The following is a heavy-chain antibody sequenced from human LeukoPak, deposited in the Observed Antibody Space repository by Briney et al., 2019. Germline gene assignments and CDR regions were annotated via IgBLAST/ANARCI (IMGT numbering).Heavy chain of an antibody. V-gene: IGHV3-23*01. Sequence: GGSLRLSCAASGFTFSTYTMYWVRHPPGKRLEWVPIIGSSGGGIHYADSVKGRFTISRDNSKNALYLQMNSLRVEDTAVYYCAIDPNWGTHSWGQGVLVTVSS. D-gene: IGHD7-27*01. J-gene: IGHJ4*02. CDR1: GFTFSTYT. CDR2: IGSSGGGI. CDR3: AIDPNWGTHS.